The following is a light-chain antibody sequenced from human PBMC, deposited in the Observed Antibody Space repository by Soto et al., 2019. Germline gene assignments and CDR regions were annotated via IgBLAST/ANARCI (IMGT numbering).Light chain of an antibody. J-gene: IGKJ4*01. CDR3: QQYYSYLPLT. CDR2: AAS. V-gene: IGKV1-8*01. Sequence: AIRMTQSPSSFSASTGDRVTITCRASQGISSYLAWYQQKPGKAPKLLIYAASTLQSGVPSRFSGSGSGTDFTLTISCLQSEDFATYYCQQYYSYLPLTFGGGTKVDSK. CDR1: QGISSY.